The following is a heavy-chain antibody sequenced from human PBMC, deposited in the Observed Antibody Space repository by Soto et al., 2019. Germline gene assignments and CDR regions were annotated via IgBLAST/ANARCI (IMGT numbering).Heavy chain of an antibody. CDR1: GFTFSSYG. V-gene: IGHV3-33*01. CDR2: IYYDGSNK. J-gene: IGHJ4*02. CDR3: VRDSKDYSSGYYAGFDY. Sequence: QVQLVESGGGVVQPGRSLRLSCAVSGFTFSSYGMNWVRQAPGKGLEWVAAIYYDGSNKYYADSVRGRFTISRDNFKNTLYLHMNSLRAEDTAVYSCVRDSKDYSSGYYAGFDYWGQGTLVTVAS. D-gene: IGHD3-22*01.